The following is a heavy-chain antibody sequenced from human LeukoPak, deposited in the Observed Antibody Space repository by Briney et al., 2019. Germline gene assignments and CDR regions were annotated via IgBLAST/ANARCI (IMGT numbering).Heavy chain of an antibody. J-gene: IGHJ4*02. CDR3: ATIAAYGGGWYTIAY. CDR2: ISDSGST. V-gene: IGHV4-59*08. D-gene: IGHD6-19*01. CDR1: GGSPSSYY. Sequence: KPSETLSLTCSVSGGSPSSYYWSWIRQPPGKGLEWIGYISDSGSTNYNPSLKSRVTMSVDTSRNQFSLKLSSVTAADTAVYYCATIAAYGGGWYTIAYWGQGTLVTVSS.